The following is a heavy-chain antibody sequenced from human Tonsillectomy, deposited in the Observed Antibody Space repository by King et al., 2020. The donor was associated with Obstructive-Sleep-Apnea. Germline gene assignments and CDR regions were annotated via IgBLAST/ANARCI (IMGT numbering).Heavy chain of an antibody. D-gene: IGHD3-3*01. CDR2: IYYSGST. CDR3: AGGRGYDFWSGYSTRKDYYYYGMDV. V-gene: IGHV4-61*01. Sequence: VQLQESGPGLVKPSETLSLTCTVSGGSVSSGSYYWSWIRQPPGKGLEWIGYIYYSGSTNYNPSLKSRVTISVDTSKNQFSLKLSSVTAADTAVYYCAGGRGYDFWSGYSTRKDYYYYGMDVWGQGTTVTVSS. J-gene: IGHJ6*02. CDR1: GGSVSSGSYY.